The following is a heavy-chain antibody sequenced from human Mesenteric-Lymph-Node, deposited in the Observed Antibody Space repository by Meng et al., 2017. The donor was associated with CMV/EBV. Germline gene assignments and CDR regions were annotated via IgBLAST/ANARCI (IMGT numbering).Heavy chain of an antibody. Sequence: SGFSFGDSAMTWVRQMPGKGLEWVSTISNGGASAYYVDSVRGRFTISRDNSKNTLFLQMSDLRAEDTAFYYCAKSSSSGSPTRDWFDPWGQGTLVTVSS. V-gene: IGHV3-23*01. J-gene: IGHJ5*02. CDR3: AKSSSSGSPTRDWFDP. D-gene: IGHD3-10*01. CDR2: ISNGGASA. CDR1: GFSFGDSA.